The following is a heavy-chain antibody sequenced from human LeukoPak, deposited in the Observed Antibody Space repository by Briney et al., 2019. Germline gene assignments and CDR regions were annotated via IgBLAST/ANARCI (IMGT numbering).Heavy chain of an antibody. V-gene: IGHV1-18*01. CDR2: ISAYNGNT. CDR3: TAHPRDPPYYYYYMDV. J-gene: IGHJ6*03. Sequence: ASVKVSCKASGYTFTSYGISWVRQAPGQGLEWMGWISAYNGNTDYAQKLQGRVTMTTDTSTSTAYMELRSLRSDDTAVYYCTAHPRDPPYYYYYMDVWGKGTTVTVSS. CDR1: GYTFTSYG.